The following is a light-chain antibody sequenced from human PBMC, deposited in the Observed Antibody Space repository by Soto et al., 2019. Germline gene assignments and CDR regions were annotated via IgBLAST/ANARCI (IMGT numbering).Light chain of an antibody. V-gene: IGKV1-5*03. CDR2: KAS. J-gene: IGKJ1*01. Sequence: DIQIPPSPCTLSHPVGDRVTITCRASQSISSWLSWYQQEPGKPPKLLIYKASSLESGVPSRFGGSGSGTEFTLTISSLQPDDFATYYCLHYNSYPWTFGQGTKVDIK. CDR3: LHYNSYPWT. CDR1: QSISSW.